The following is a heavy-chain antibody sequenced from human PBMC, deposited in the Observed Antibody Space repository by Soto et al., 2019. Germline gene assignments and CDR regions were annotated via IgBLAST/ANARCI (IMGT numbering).Heavy chain of an antibody. CDR3: ASGGRVKAALHDYYGQAV. CDR1: GCTFSSYA. V-gene: IGHV1-69*13. D-gene: IGHD6-6*01. Sequence: GSAVKVSCNASGCTFSSYAISWVRQAPGQVLDCMGGIIPIFGTANYAQKFQGRVTITADESTSTAYMELSSLRSEDTAVYYCASGGRVKAALHDYYGQAVWAQGTTDTVPS. J-gene: IGHJ6*02. CDR2: IIPIFGTA.